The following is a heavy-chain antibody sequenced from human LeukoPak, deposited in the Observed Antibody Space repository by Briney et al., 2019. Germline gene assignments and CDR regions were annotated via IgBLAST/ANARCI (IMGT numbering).Heavy chain of an antibody. CDR3: ARDGLRFLEWFAAGYYYYMDV. J-gene: IGHJ6*03. CDR1: GYTFISYY. Sequence: ASVKVSCKASGYTFISYYMHWVRQDPGQGLEWMGIINPSGGSTSYAQKFQGRVTMTRDTSTSTVYMELSSLRSEDTAVYYCARDGLRFLEWFAAGYYYYMDVWGKGTTVTVSS. CDR2: INPSGGST. V-gene: IGHV1-46*01. D-gene: IGHD3-3*01.